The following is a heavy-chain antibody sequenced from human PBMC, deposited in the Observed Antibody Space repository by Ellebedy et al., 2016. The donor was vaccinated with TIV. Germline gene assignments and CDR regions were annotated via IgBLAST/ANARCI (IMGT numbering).Heavy chain of an antibody. CDR3: ARDLTGSNWFDP. CDR2: ISPNSGGT. D-gene: IGHD1-14*01. V-gene: IGHV1-2*02. J-gene: IGHJ5*02. Sequence: ASVKVSCKASGYTFTGYYMHWVRQAPGQGLEWMGWISPNSGGTNYAQKFQGRVTMTRDTSISTAYMELSRLRSDDTAVYYCARDLTGSNWFDPWGQGTLVTVSS. CDR1: GYTFTGYY.